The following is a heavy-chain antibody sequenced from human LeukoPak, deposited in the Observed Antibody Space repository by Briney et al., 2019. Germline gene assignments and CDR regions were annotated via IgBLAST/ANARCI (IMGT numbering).Heavy chain of an antibody. CDR3: ARAGGYSYGPKRRFDY. J-gene: IGHJ4*02. CDR2: ISYDGSNK. CDR1: GFTFSSYG. D-gene: IGHD5-18*01. Sequence: PGRSLRLSCAASGFTFSSYGMHWVRQAPGKGLEWVAVISYDGSNKYYADSVKGRFTISRDNSKNTLYLQMNSLRAEDTAVYYCARAGGYSYGPKRRFDYWGQGTLVTVSS. V-gene: IGHV3-30*03.